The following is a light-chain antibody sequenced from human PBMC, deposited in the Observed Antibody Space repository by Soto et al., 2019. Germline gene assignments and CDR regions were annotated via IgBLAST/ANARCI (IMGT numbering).Light chain of an antibody. CDR1: QSVSSN. Sequence: EIVMTQSPATLSVSPGERATLSCRASQSVSSNLAWYQQKPGQAPRRLIYGASTRATGIPARFSGSGSATEFTITLSSMQSEDFAVDYCQQYNNWPSFGGGTKVEIK. J-gene: IGKJ4*01. CDR2: GAS. V-gene: IGKV3-15*01. CDR3: QQYNNWPS.